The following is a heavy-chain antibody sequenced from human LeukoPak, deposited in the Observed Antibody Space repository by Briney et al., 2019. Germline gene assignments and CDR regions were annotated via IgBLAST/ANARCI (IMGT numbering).Heavy chain of an antibody. CDR2: INDSGGST. CDR3: AKSTSYYFGSGSYSYGFDY. J-gene: IGHJ4*02. Sequence: SGGSLRLSCAASGFTFSSYAMSWVRQAPGKELEWVSTINDSGGSTYYADSVKGRFTISRDNSKNTLYLQMSSLRADDTAVYYCAKSTSYYFGSGSYSYGFDYWGQGTLVTVSS. V-gene: IGHV3-23*01. CDR1: GFTFSSYA. D-gene: IGHD3-10*01.